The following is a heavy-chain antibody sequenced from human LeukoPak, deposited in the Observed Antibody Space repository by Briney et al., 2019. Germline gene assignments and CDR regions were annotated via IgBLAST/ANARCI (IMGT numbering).Heavy chain of an antibody. Sequence: GGSLRLSCAASGFTFSSYAMSWVRQAPGKGLEWVSAISGSGGSTYYADSVKGRFTISRDNSKNTLYLQMNSLRAEDTVVYYCAKASDYGDLNYYYYYGMDVWGKGTTVTVSS. D-gene: IGHD4-17*01. J-gene: IGHJ6*04. CDR2: ISGSGGST. V-gene: IGHV3-23*01. CDR3: AKASDYGDLNYYYYYGMDV. CDR1: GFTFSSYA.